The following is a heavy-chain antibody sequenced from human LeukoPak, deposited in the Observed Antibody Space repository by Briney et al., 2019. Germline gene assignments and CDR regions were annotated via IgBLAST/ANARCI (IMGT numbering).Heavy chain of an antibody. D-gene: IGHD6-13*01. CDR3: ANYRQSITAAGNSREFADY. J-gene: IGHJ4*02. CDR2: ISGSGGST. Sequence: GGSLRLSCAASGFTFSSYAMGWVRQAPGKGLEWVSAISGSGGSTYYADSVKGRFTISRDNSKNTLYLQMNSLRAEDTAVYYCANYRQSITAAGNSREFADYWGQGTLVTVSS. CDR1: GFTFSSYA. V-gene: IGHV3-23*01.